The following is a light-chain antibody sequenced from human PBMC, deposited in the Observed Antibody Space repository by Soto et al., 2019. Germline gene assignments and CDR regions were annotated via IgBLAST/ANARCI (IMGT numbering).Light chain of an antibody. Sequence: QSVLTQPPSASGTPGQRVTISCSGSSSNIGSNTVNWYQQLPGTAPKLLIYNNNQRPSGVPDRFSGSKSGASASLATGGLQSEDEADYYCAAGDDSLNGLVFGTGTKLTVL. CDR1: SSNIGSNT. CDR3: AAGDDSLNGLV. CDR2: NNN. V-gene: IGLV1-44*01. J-gene: IGLJ1*01.